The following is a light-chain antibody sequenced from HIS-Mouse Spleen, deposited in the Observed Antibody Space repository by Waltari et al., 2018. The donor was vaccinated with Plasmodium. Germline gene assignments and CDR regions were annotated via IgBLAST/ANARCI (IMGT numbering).Light chain of an antibody. CDR2: KAS. Sequence: DIQMTQSPSTLPASVGDRVTIPCRASQSISSWFAWYQQKPGKAPKLLIYKASSLESGVPSRFSGSGSGTEFTLTISSLQPDDFATYYCQQYNSYWTFGQGTKVEIK. CDR3: QQYNSYWT. V-gene: IGKV1-5*03. CDR1: QSISSW. J-gene: IGKJ1*01.